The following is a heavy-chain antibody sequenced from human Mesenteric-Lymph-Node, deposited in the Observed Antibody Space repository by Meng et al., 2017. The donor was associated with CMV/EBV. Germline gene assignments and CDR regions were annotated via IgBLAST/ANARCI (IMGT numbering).Heavy chain of an antibody. D-gene: IGHD3-3*01. CDR3: ARHYDFRDWFDP. Sequence: SVKVSCKTFGGSLNTYAITWVRQAPGQGLEWMGVIIPIFGKVNYAQKFQGRVTITADTSTSTAYMELSSLRSGDTAMYYCARHYDFRDWFDPWGQGTLVTVSS. J-gene: IGHJ5*02. V-gene: IGHV1-69*06. CDR1: GGSLNTYA. CDR2: IIPIFGKV.